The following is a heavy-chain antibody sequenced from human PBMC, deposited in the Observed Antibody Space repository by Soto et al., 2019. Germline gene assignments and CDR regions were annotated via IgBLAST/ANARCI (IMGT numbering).Heavy chain of an antibody. CDR2: LTWGVSA. CDR1: GFTFSDYG. J-gene: IGHJ6*02. V-gene: IGHV3-23*01. Sequence: EVQLLESGGGLIQPGGSLRLSCAGSGFTFSDYGMNWVRQAPGKGLEWVSGLTWGVSAYYAESVRGRFTISRDNSKSILYVQMNSLRVEDTAVYYCAKERTSSTYDGMDVWGQGTPVTVSS. CDR3: AKERTSSTYDGMDV. D-gene: IGHD6-6*01.